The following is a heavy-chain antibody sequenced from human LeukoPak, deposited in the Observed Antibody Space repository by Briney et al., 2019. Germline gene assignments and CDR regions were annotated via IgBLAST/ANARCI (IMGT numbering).Heavy chain of an antibody. Sequence: GGSLRLSCAASGFTFSSYAMHWVRQAPGKGLEWVAVISYDGSNKYYADSVKGRFTISRDNSKNTLYLQMNSLRAEDTAVYYCAKDERWLQLLVYYYYMDVWGKGTTVTVSS. V-gene: IGHV3-30*04. CDR2: ISYDGSNK. J-gene: IGHJ6*03. CDR1: GFTFSSYA. D-gene: IGHD5-24*01. CDR3: AKDERWLQLLVYYYYMDV.